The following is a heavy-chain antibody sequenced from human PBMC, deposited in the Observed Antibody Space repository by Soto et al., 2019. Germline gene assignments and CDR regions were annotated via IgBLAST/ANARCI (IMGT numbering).Heavy chain of an antibody. Sequence: QVQPQESGPGLLKPPETLSLTCTGSGGSIRSYYSSWIRQPPGKGLEWIGAIYYSGSTNYKPSLVSGVTILVDPASKQFSLKLSSVTAADTAVYYCGRHPTVTEYYFDYWGQGTLVTVA. D-gene: IGHD4-17*01. J-gene: IGHJ4*02. CDR3: GRHPTVTEYYFDY. V-gene: IGHV4-59*08. CDR1: GGSIRSYY. CDR2: IYYSGST.